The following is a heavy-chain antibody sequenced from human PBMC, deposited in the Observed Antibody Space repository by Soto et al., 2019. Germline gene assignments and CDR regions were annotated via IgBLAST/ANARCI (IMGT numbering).Heavy chain of an antibody. J-gene: IGHJ4*02. CDR1: GFSLSNARMG. Sequence: ESGPMLVNPTETLTLTCTVSGFSLSNARMGVSWIRQPPGKALEWLAHIFSNDEKSYSTSLKSRLTISKDTSKSQVVLTMTNMDPVDTATYYCARIILHCSSTSCSKSFDYWGQGTLVTVSS. CDR3: ARIILHCSSTSCSKSFDY. CDR2: IFSNDEK. V-gene: IGHV2-26*01. D-gene: IGHD2-2*01.